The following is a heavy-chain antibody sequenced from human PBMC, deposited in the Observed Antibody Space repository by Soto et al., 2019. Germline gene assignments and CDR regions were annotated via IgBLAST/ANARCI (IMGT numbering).Heavy chain of an antibody. V-gene: IGHV3-53*04. J-gene: IGHJ4*02. D-gene: IGHD2-21*02. CDR2: IYSGGST. CDR1: GFTVSSNY. Sequence: EVQLVESGGGLVQPGGSLRLSCAASGFTVSSNYMSWVRQAPGKGLECVSVIYSGGSTYYADSVKGRFTISRHNSKNTLYLQMTSLRAEDTAVYYCARVRGDSCGVYYFDYWGQGTLVTVSS. CDR3: ARVRGDSCGVYYFDY.